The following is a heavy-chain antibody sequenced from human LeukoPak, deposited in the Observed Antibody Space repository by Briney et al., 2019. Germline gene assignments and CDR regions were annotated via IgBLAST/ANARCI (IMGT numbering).Heavy chain of an antibody. CDR3: ARTKYGDYADY. V-gene: IGHV4-59*01. J-gene: IGHJ4*02. D-gene: IGHD4-17*01. CDR1: SVSISSYY. CDR2: IYYSGST. Sequence: PSETLSLTCTVSSVSISSYYWSWIRQPPGKGLEWIGYIYYSGSTNYNPSLKSRVTISVDTSKNQFSLKLSSVTAADTAVYYCARTKYGDYADYWGQGTLVTVSS.